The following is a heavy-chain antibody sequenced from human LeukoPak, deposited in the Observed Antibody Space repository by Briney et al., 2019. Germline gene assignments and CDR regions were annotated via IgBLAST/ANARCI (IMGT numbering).Heavy chain of an antibody. CDR1: GFTFSSYA. CDR2: ISSNGGST. Sequence: GGSLRLSCAASGFTFSSYAMHWVRQAPGKGLEYVSAISSNGGSTYYANSVKGRFTISRDNSKNTLYLQMGSLRAEDMAVYYCARGSVYCSGGSCYSTHAFDIWGQGTMVTVSS. J-gene: IGHJ3*02. D-gene: IGHD2-15*01. CDR3: ARGSVYCSGGSCYSTHAFDI. V-gene: IGHV3-64*01.